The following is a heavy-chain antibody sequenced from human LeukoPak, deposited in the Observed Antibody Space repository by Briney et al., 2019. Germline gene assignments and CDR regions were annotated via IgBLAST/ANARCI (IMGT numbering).Heavy chain of an antibody. D-gene: IGHD3-22*01. Sequence: GGSLRLSCAASGFTFSSYGMHWVRQAPGKGLEGVAVISYDGSNKYYADSVKGRFTISRDNAKNSLYLQMNSLRAEDTALYYCATGPPYYYDSSGYYDPPFDYWGQGTLVTVSS. V-gene: IGHV3-30*03. CDR3: ATGPPYYYDSSGYYDPPFDY. J-gene: IGHJ4*02. CDR2: ISYDGSNK. CDR1: GFTFSSYG.